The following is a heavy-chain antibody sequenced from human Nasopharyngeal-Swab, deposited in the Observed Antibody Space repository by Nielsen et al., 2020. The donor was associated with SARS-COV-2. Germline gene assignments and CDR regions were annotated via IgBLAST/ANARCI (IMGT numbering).Heavy chain of an antibody. CDR2: ISGIGDRT. Sequence: GGSLRLSCTASGFTFTTYATSWVRQAPGKGLEWVSAISGIGDRTYYADSVQGRFTISRDNSKNTLYLQMNSLRAEDTAVYYCAKRLSCTSTSCYAFDYWGQGTLVTVSS. CDR3: AKRLSCTSTSCYAFDY. V-gene: IGHV3-23*01. J-gene: IGHJ4*02. CDR1: GFTFTTYA. D-gene: IGHD2-2*01.